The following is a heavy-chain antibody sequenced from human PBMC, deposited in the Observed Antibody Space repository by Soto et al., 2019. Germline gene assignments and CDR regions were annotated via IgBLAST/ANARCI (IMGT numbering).Heavy chain of an antibody. J-gene: IGHJ4*02. CDR2: ISRISSYI. CDR1: GFTFSSYS. Sequence: EVQLVESGGGLVKPGGSLRLSCAASGFTFSSYSMNWVRQAPGKGLEWVSSISRISSYIYYADSVKGRFTISRDNSKNTLYLQMNSLRAEDTAVYYCAKQGGLFDYWGQGTLVTVSS. V-gene: IGHV3-21*04. CDR3: AKQGGLFDY.